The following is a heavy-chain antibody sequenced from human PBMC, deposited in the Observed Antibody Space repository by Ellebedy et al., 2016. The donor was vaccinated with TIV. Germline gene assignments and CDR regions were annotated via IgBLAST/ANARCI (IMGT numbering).Heavy chain of an antibody. V-gene: IGHV3-33*08. D-gene: IGHD2-15*01. Sequence: GESLKISCAASGFTFSSYGMHWVRQAPGKGLEWVAVIWYDGSNKYYADSVKGRFTISRDNSKNTLYLQMNSLRAEDTAVYYCARDRGYCSGGSGSFDYWGQGTLVTVSS. CDR2: IWYDGSNK. CDR1: GFTFSSYG. J-gene: IGHJ4*02. CDR3: ARDRGYCSGGSGSFDY.